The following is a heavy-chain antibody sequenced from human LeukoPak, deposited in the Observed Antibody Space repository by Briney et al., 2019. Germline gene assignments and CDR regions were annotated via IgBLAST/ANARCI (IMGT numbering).Heavy chain of an antibody. D-gene: IGHD3-22*01. J-gene: IGHJ4*02. CDR3: ARSRGAWYMDY. CDR1: GFTFSAYR. Sequence: GGSLRLSCAASGFTFSAYRMRWVRQAPGKGLEWVANIKQDGSETYYVDSVKGRFTISRDNAKNSLYLQMNSLRAEDTAVYYCARSRGAWYMDYWRQGTLVTVSS. CDR2: IKQDGSET. V-gene: IGHV3-7*05.